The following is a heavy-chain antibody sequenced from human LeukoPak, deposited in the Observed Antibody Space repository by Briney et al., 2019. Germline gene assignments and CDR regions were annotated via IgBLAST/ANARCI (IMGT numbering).Heavy chain of an antibody. D-gene: IGHD2-2*02. CDR2: IYYSGST. J-gene: IGHJ5*02. CDR1: GGSISSYY. CDR3: ARGAVVPAAIGGWFDP. V-gene: IGHV4-59*01. Sequence: SETLSLTCTVSGGSISSYYWSWIRQPPGKGLEWIGYIYYSGSTNYNPSLKSRVTISVDTSKNQFSLKLSSVTAADTAVYYCARGAVVPAAIGGWFDPWGQGTLVTVSS.